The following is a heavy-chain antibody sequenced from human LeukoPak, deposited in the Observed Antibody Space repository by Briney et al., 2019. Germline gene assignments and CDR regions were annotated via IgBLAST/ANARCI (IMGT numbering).Heavy chain of an antibody. Sequence: GGSLRLSCAASGFTFSSYAMNWVRQAPGKGLEWVAGISSGDRTFHAESVKGRFAISRDNSKDTVYLQMNSLRAEDTAIYYCVKDRPCETCMPMDAWGQGTTVTVSS. J-gene: IGHJ6*02. CDR1: GFTFSSYA. CDR2: ISSGDRT. V-gene: IGHV3-23*01. D-gene: IGHD2-2*01. CDR3: VKDRPCETCMPMDA.